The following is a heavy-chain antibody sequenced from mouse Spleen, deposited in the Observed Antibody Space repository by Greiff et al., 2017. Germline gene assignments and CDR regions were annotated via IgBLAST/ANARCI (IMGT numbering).Heavy chain of an antibody. D-gene: IGHD2-4*01. J-gene: IGHJ3*01. CDR3: ARGSTMISWFAW. V-gene: IGHV5-4*02. Sequence: EVQRVESGGGLVKPGGSLKLSCAASGFTFSDYYMYWVRQTPEKRLAWVATISDGGSYTYYPDSVKGRFTISRDNAKNNLYLQMSSLKSEDTAMYYWARGSTMISWFAWWGEGTLVTVSA. CDR2: ISDGGSYT. CDR1: GFTFSDYY.